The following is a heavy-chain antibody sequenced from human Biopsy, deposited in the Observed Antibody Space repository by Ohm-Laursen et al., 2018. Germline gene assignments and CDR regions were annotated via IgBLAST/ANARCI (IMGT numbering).Heavy chain of an antibody. Sequence: SDTLSLTCSVSGDSIATFNYYWGWVRQPPGKGLEWLATIFYSGTTYFSRTLESRLTISQDTSSNQFSLRLKYVTAADTGVYYCARIYFYGLGSSDYFFDSWGQGTLVTVPS. CDR2: IFYSGTT. J-gene: IGHJ4*02. D-gene: IGHD3-10*01. CDR1: GDSIATFNYY. CDR3: ARIYFYGLGSSDYFFDS. V-gene: IGHV4-39*01.